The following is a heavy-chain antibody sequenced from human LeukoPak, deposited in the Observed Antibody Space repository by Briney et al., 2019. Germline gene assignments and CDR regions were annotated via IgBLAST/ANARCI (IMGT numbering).Heavy chain of an antibody. CDR3: ARAGSYRLTTTL. CDR2: ISYSGST. D-gene: IGHD4-17*01. J-gene: IGHJ4*02. V-gene: IGHV4-59*01. CDR1: GGSISPYY. Sequence: SETLSLTCAVSGGSISPYYWMWIRQPPGRGLEWIGYISYSGSTSFNPSLKSRVTISLDTSTNQVSLKLSSVTAADAAVYYCARAGSYRLTTTLWGQGTLVTVSS.